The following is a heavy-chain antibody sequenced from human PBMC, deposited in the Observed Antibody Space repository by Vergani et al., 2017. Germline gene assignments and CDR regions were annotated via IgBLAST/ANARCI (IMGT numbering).Heavy chain of an antibody. V-gene: IGHV3-21*01. Sequence: EVQLVESGGGLVKPGGSLRLSCAASGFTFSSYSMNWVRQAPGKGLEWVSSISSSSSYIYYADSVKGRFTISRDNAKNSLYLQMNSLRAEDTAVYYCARDPQYFDCLLSVDDGGGSWGQGTLVTVSS. CDR2: ISSSSSYI. D-gene: IGHD3-9*01. CDR1: GFTFSSYS. CDR3: ARDPQYFDCLLSVDDGGGS. J-gene: IGHJ4*02.